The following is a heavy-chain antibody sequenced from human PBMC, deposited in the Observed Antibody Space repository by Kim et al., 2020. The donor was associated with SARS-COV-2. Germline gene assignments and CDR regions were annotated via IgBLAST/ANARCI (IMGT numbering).Heavy chain of an antibody. D-gene: IGHD6-19*01. CDR1: GFTFSSYG. J-gene: IGHJ5*01. V-gene: IGHV3-33*05. CDR3: AEGTSATSSGWYLRS. Sequence: GGSLRLSCAASGFTFSSYGMHWVRQAPGKGLEWVAVISYDGSNKYYADSVKGRFTISRDNTKNTLYLQMNSLRAEDTAVYYCAEGTSATSSGWYLRSWG. CDR2: ISYDGSNK.